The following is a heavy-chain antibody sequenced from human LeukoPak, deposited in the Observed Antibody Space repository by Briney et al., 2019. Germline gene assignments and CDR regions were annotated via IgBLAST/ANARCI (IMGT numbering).Heavy chain of an antibody. CDR3: ARMVGYAYSDY. V-gene: IGHV1-69*13. CDR1: GGSLSTYA. Sequence: EASVNVSCTASGGSLSTYAINWVRQVPGRGLEWMGGIIPFYSATDYAQKLQGRVTITADESTNTAYMELNSLTSKDTAVYYCARMVGYAYSDYWGQGTLVTVSS. D-gene: IGHD2-15*01. J-gene: IGHJ4*02. CDR2: IIPFYSAT.